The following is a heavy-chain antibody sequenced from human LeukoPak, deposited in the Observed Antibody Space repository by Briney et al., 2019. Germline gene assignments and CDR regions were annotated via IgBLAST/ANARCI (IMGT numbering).Heavy chain of an antibody. Sequence: SETLSLTCTVSGYSISSGYYWGWIRQPPGKGLEWIGSIYHSGSTYYNPSLKSRVTISVDTSKNQFSLKLSSVTAADTAVYYCARQDIVVVPAASFYYFDYWGQGTLVTVSS. CDR3: ARQDIVVVPAASFYYFDY. J-gene: IGHJ4*02. D-gene: IGHD2-2*01. CDR1: GYSISSGYY. V-gene: IGHV4-38-2*02. CDR2: IYHSGST.